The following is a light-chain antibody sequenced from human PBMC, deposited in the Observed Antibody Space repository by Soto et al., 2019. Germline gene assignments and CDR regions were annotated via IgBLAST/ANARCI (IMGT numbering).Light chain of an antibody. V-gene: IGKV3-11*01. CDR3: QQRSNWPLT. J-gene: IGKJ4*01. CDR2: DAS. Sequence: EIVLTQSPATLSLSPGERATLSCRASQSVSSLLAWYQQKSGQPPRLLVSDASKRATGVPARFSGSGSGTDFTLIISSLEPKDFAIYYCQQRSNWPLTFGAGTKVEIK. CDR1: QSVSSL.